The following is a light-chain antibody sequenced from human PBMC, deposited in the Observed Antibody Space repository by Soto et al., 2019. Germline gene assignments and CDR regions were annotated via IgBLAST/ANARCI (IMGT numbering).Light chain of an antibody. J-gene: IGLJ2*01. CDR3: AAWDDSLSAVL. V-gene: IGLV1-47*02. Sequence: QPVLTQPPSASGTPGQTVTISCSGSSSNIGSDFVYWYQQLPGTAPKLLIYNNHQLPSGVPDRFSGSKSGTSGSLAISGLRSEDEADYYCAAWDDSLSAVLFGGGTQLTVL. CDR2: NNH. CDR1: SSNIGSDF.